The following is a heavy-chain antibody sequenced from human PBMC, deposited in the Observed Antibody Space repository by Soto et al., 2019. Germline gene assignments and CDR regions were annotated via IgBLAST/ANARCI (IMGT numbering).Heavy chain of an antibody. CDR1: GLTFNTSG. D-gene: IGHD3-16*01. V-gene: IGHV3-30*03. CDR3: APKARGTNYLYYGMDG. Sequence: WLTLRLSCEVSGLTFNTSGMHWVRQAPGHGLEWLAVISYDGATQYYGDTVKGRFTISRDNSKNTLFLHMGRLRAEDTPMYYCAPKARGTNYLYYGMDGWGLGPRVTVSS. CDR2: ISYDGATQ. J-gene: IGHJ6*02.